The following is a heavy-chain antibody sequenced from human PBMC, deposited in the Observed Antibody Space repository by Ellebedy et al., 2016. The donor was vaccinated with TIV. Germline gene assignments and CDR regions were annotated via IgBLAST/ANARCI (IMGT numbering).Heavy chain of an antibody. Sequence: GESLKISRVASGFIFSDHRMTWVRQAPGKGLEWVSSISGGGGSPYYADSVKGRFTISRDNSKNTLFLQMNSLRAEDTAVYYCAKPYDILISPFHHWGQGTLVTVSS. J-gene: IGHJ1*01. CDR2: ISGGGGSP. CDR3: AKPYDILISPFHH. V-gene: IGHV3-23*01. D-gene: IGHD3-9*01. CDR1: GFIFSDHR.